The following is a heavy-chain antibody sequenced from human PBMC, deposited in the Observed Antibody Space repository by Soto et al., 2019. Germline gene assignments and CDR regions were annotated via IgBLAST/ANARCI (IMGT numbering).Heavy chain of an antibody. CDR1: GFTFSSYW. CDR3: ARDPESYDFWSGYTDY. CDR2: IKQDGSEK. D-gene: IGHD3-3*01. V-gene: IGHV3-7*01. Sequence: GGSLRLSCAASGFTFSSYWMSWVRQAPGKGLEWVANIKQDGSEKYYVDSVKGRFTISRDNAKNSLYLQMNSLRAEDTAVYYCARDPESYDFWSGYTDYWGQGTLVTVSS. J-gene: IGHJ4*02.